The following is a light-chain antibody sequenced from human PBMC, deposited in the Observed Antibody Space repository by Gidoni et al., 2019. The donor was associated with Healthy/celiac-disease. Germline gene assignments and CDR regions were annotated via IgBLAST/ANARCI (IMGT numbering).Light chain of an antibody. CDR3: CSYAGSYRGVV. CDR1: SSDVGGYNY. Sequence: QSALTQPRSVSGSPGQSVTISCTGTSSDVGGYNYVSWYQQHPGKAPNLMISEVSKRPSGVPDRFSGSKSGNTASLTISGLQAEDEADYYCCSYAGSYRGVVFGGGTKLTVL. CDR2: EVS. V-gene: IGLV2-11*01. J-gene: IGLJ2*01.